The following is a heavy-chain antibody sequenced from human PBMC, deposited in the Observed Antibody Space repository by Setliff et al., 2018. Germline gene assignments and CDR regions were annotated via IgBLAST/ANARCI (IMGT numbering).Heavy chain of an antibody. CDR3: ARSFSRREKFLIDY. CDR1: GGSFSGYY. Sequence: PSETLSLTCAVYGGSFSGYYWSWIRQPPGKGLGWMWEIIHSGSTNYNPSLKIRVTISMDTAKNQFSLTVSSVTAADTAVYYCARSFSRREKFLIDYWGQGALVTVSS. J-gene: IGHJ4*02. CDR2: IIHSGST. V-gene: IGHV4-34*12.